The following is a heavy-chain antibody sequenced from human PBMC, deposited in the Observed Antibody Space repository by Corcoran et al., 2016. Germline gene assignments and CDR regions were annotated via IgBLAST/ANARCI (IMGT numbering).Heavy chain of an antibody. D-gene: IGHD1-26*01. V-gene: IGHV3-30*18. J-gene: IGHJ4*02. CDR2: ISYDGSNK. Sequence: QVHLVESGGGVVQPGRSLRLSCAASGFTFSSYGMHWVRQATGKGLEWVAVISYDGSNKYYADSVKGRFTISRDNSKNTLYLQMNSLRAEDTAVYYCAKDTGRWELLSYFDYWGQGTLFTVSS. CDR3: AKDTGRWELLSYFDY. CDR1: GFTFSSYG.